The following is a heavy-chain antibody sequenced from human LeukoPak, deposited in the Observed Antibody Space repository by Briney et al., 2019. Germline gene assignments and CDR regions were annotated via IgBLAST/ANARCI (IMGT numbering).Heavy chain of an antibody. CDR2: ISAYNGNT. D-gene: IGHD3-22*01. J-gene: IGHJ4*02. CDR1: GYTFTSYG. Sequence: ASVKVSCKASGYTFTSYGISWVRQAPGQGLEWMGWISAYNGNTNYAQKLQGRVTMTTDTSTSTAYMELRSLRSDDTAVYYCAALNYDSSGYYYFDYWGQGTLVTVSS. CDR3: AALNYDSSGYYYFDY. V-gene: IGHV1-18*01.